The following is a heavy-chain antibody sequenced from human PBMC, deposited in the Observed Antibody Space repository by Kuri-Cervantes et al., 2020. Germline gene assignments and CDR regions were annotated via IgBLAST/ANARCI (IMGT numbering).Heavy chain of an antibody. CDR2: INHSGST. J-gene: IGHJ6*03. D-gene: IGHD6-6*01. Sequence: SETLSLTCAVYGGSFSGYYWSWIRQPPGKGLEWIGEINHSGSTNYNPSLKSRVTISVDTSKNQFSLKLSSVTAADTAMCYCAAGGIAARYYYYYMDVWGKGTTVTVSS. CDR1: GGSFSGYY. CDR3: AAGGIAARYYYYYMDV. V-gene: IGHV4-34*01.